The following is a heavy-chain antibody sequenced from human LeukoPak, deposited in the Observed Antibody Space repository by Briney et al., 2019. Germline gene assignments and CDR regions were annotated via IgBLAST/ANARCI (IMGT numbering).Heavy chain of an antibody. J-gene: IGHJ6*03. CDR2: IWYDGSNK. CDR1: GFTFSSYG. D-gene: IGHD3-9*01. Sequence: GGSLRLSXAASGFTFSSYGMHWVRQAPGKGLEWVAVIWYDGSNKYYADSVKGQFTISRDNSKNTLYLQMNSLRAEDTAVYYCARDRRYFDWLFGDYMDVWGKGTTVTVSS. V-gene: IGHV3-33*01. CDR3: ARDRRYFDWLFGDYMDV.